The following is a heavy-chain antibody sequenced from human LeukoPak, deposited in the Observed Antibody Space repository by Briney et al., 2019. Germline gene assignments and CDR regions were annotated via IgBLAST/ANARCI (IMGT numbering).Heavy chain of an antibody. CDR3: ARDDI. CDR2: IYTSGST. J-gene: IGHJ4*02. CDR1: GGSMSSGSYY. Sequence: SSETLSLTCTVSGGSMSSGSYYWSWIRQPAGKGLEWIGRIYTSGSTNYNPSLKSRVTISVDTSKNQFSLKLSSVTAADTAVYYRARDDIWGQGTMVTVSS. V-gene: IGHV4-61*02.